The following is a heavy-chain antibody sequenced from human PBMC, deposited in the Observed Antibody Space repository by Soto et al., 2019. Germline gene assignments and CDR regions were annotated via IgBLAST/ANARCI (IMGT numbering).Heavy chain of an antibody. CDR1: GDSVTSHY. V-gene: IGHV4-59*08. J-gene: IGHJ2*01. D-gene: IGHD4-17*01. CDR3: ARLASVVTTEDWYFDL. CDR2: MHYSGST. Sequence: PSETLSLACSFSGDSVTSHYFTWIRQSPEKGLEWIGSMHYSGSTYYNPSLKSRVTISVDTSKNQFSLKLSSVTAADTAVYYCARLASVVTTEDWYFDLWGRGTLVTAPQ.